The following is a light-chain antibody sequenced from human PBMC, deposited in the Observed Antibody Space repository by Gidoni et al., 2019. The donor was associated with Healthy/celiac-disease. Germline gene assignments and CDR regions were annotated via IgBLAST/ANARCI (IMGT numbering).Light chain of an antibody. CDR3: QQYGSSPPFT. Sequence: EIVLTQSPGTLSLSPGDSATLSCSASQSVSSSYLAWYQQTPGQAPRLLIYGASSRATGIPDRFSGSGSGTDFTLTISRLEPEDVAVYYCQQYGSSPPFTFGPGTKVDIK. CDR2: GAS. J-gene: IGKJ3*01. CDR1: QSVSSSY. V-gene: IGKV3-20*01.